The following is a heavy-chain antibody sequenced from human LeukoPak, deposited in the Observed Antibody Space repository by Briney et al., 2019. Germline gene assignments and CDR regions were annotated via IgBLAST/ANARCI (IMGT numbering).Heavy chain of an antibody. J-gene: IGHJ4*02. D-gene: IGHD3-10*01. CDR3: ARDRGNGPIDY. Sequence: SETLSLTCTVSGGSVSSADYCWSWIRQPPGKGLEWIGYICYTGSTYHNPSLKSRVTISVDRSKNQFSLKLSSVTAADTAVYYCARDRGNGPIDYWGQGTLVTVSS. CDR2: ICYTGST. CDR1: GGSVSSADYC. V-gene: IGHV4-30-4*01.